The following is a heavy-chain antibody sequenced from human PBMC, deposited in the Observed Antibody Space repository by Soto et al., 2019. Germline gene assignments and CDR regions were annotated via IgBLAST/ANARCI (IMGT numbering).Heavy chain of an antibody. CDR2: IYYSGST. Sequence: SETLSLTCTVSGGSISSSSYYWGWIRQPPGKGLEWIGSIYYSGSTYYNPSLKSRVTISVDTSKNQFSLKLSSVTAADTAVYYCASYGSGSYYLANSDYWGQGTLVTVSS. V-gene: IGHV4-39*01. J-gene: IGHJ4*02. CDR3: ASYGSGSYYLANSDY. D-gene: IGHD3-10*01. CDR1: GGSISSSSYY.